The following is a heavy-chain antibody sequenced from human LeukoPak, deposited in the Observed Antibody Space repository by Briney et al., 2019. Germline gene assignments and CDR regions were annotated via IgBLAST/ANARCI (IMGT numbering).Heavy chain of an antibody. CDR1: GGSISSSSYY. Sequence: PSETLSLTCTVSGGSISSSSYYRGWIRQPPGKGLEWIGSIYYSGSTYYNPSLKSRVTISVDTSKNQFSLKLSSVTAADTAVYYCARDGDGSGSYYDGAFDIWGQGTMVTVSS. V-gene: IGHV4-39*07. J-gene: IGHJ3*02. CDR2: IYYSGST. CDR3: ARDGDGSGSYYDGAFDI. D-gene: IGHD3-10*01.